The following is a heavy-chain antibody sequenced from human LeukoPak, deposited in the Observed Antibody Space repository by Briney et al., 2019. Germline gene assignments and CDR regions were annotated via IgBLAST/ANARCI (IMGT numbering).Heavy chain of an antibody. J-gene: IGHJ4*02. D-gene: IGHD4-17*01. CDR3: ARHNDYGDYGDY. Sequence: SETLSLTCAVSGYSISSGYYWGWIRQPPGEGLEWIGSIYHSGSTYYNPSLKSRVTISVDTSKNQFSLKLSSVTAADTAVYYCARHNDYGDYGDYWGQGTLVTVSS. CDR2: IYHSGST. CDR1: GYSISSGYY. V-gene: IGHV4-38-2*01.